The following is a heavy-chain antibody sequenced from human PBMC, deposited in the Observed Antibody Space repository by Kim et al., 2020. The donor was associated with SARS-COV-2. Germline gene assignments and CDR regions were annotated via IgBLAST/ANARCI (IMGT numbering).Heavy chain of an antibody. Sequence: SETLSLTCTVSGGSISSYYWSWIRQPPGKGLEWIGYIYYSGSTNYNPSLKSRVTISVDTSKNQFSLKLSSVTAADTAVYYCAREGGYCSSTSCYTPTVDGFDPWGQGTLVTVSS. CDR3: AREGGYCSSTSCYTPTVDGFDP. CDR1: GGSISSYY. CDR2: IYYSGST. J-gene: IGHJ5*02. V-gene: IGHV4-59*01. D-gene: IGHD2-2*02.